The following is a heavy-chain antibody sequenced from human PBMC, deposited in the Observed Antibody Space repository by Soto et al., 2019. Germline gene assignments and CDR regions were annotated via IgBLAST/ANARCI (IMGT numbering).Heavy chain of an antibody. V-gene: IGHV4-31*03. Sequence: QVQLQESGPGLVKPSQTLSLTCTVSGGSISSGAYYWSWIRQHPGKGLEWIGYIFYTGSTYYNPSPKSRVMISVDTSKNQFPLTLSSVTAADTAVYYCARGSVTTVKVWEIWFDPWGQGTLVTVSS. D-gene: IGHD4-4*01. CDR2: IFYTGST. CDR1: GGSISSGAYY. J-gene: IGHJ5*02. CDR3: ARGSVTTVKVWEIWFDP.